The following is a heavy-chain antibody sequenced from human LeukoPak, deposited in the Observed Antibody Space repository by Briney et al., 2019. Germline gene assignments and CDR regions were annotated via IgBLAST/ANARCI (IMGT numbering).Heavy chain of an antibody. CDR1: GYSISTAYY. CDR3: ARYDSRGSGCTLFDS. J-gene: IGHJ5*01. V-gene: IGHV4-38-2*01. D-gene: IGHD3-16*01. Sequence: PSETLSLTCAVSGYSISTAYYWGWIRQTPGKGLEWIGRIYHRGGTTSYNPSLESRVSISGDTHKNQFTLRLASVTAADTAVYYCARYDSRGSGCTLFDSWGQGILVTISS. CDR2: IYHRGGTT.